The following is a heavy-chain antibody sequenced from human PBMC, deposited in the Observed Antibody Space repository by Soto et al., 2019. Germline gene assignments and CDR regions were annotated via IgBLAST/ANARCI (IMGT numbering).Heavy chain of an antibody. CDR3: ARDIVVVVAATPENYYYGMDV. CDR2: IYNSGST. Sequence: SETLSLTCAVSGGSISSSNWWSWVRQPPGKGLEWIGEIYNSGSTNYNPSLKSRVTISVDKSKNQFSLRLSSVTAADTAVYYCARDIVVVVAATPENYYYGMDVWGQGTTVTVSS. D-gene: IGHD2-15*01. V-gene: IGHV4-4*02. CDR1: GGSISSSNW. J-gene: IGHJ6*02.